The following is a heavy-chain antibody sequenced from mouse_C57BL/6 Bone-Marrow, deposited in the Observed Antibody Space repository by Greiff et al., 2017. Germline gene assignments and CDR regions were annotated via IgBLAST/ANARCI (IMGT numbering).Heavy chain of an antibody. D-gene: IGHD3-2*02. CDR1: GYTFTNYY. Sequence: VQLQQSGPELVKPGASVKLSCTASGYTFTNYYMHWVKQRPGQGLEWIGFINPNNGYTKYNQKFKDKATLTADKSSSTAFMQLNSLTSEDAAVYYCARGLSLVFAYWGQGTSVTVSA. V-gene: IGHV1-7*01. CDR2: INPNNGYT. J-gene: IGHJ3*01. CDR3: ARGLSLVFAY.